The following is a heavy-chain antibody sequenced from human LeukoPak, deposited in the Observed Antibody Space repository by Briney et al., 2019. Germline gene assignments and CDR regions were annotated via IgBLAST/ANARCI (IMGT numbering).Heavy chain of an antibody. J-gene: IGHJ4*02. V-gene: IGHV3-23*01. CDR3: ARGYSSGNVDY. D-gene: IGHD6-19*01. CDR2: ISGSGGSK. CDR1: GFTFSSYG. Sequence: GGTLRLSCAASGFTFSSYGMSWVRQAPGKGLEWVSAISGSGGSKYYADSVKGRFTISRDNAKNSLYLQMNSLRAEDTAVYYCARGYSSGNVDYWGQGTLVTVSS.